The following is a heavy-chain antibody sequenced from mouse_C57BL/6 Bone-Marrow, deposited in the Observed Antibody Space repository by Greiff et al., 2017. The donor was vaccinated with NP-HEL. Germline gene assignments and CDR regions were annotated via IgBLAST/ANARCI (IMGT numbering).Heavy chain of an antibody. Sequence: QVQLKQSGAELVKPGASVKISCKASGYAFSSYWMNWVKERPGQGLEWIGQIYPGDGGTKYKGKFKGKATLTADNSSRTAYMQVSSLTSEDSAVYFCARGDYGSSRFGYSMDYWGQGTSVTVSS. CDR1: GYAFSSYW. D-gene: IGHD1-1*01. CDR3: ARGDYGSSRFGYSMDY. J-gene: IGHJ4*01. V-gene: IGHV1-80*01. CDR2: IYPGDGGT.